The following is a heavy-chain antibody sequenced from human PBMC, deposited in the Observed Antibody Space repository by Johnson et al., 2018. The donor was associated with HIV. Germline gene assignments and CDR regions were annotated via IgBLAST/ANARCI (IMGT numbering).Heavy chain of an antibody. CDR1: GFTFSSYA. J-gene: IGHJ3*02. D-gene: IGHD6-19*01. Sequence: QVQLVESGGGVVQPGRSLRLSCEASGFTFSSYAMHWVRQAPGKGLEGVAFIRYDGNNKYYADSVKGRFIISRDNSKNMTNLQMNGLSDEDTADYYCVRDQGSGWPTNAFDIWGRGTRVTVSS. CDR2: IRYDGNNK. V-gene: IGHV3-33*01. CDR3: VRDQGSGWPTNAFDI.